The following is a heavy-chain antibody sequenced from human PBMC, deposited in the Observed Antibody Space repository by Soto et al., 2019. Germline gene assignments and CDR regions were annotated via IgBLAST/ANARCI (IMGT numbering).Heavy chain of an antibody. V-gene: IGHV4-59*01. CDR2: IYYSGST. Sequence: PSETLSLTCTVSGGSISSYYWSWIRQPPGKGLEWIGYIYYSGSTNYNPSLKSRVTKTVDTSKNQFSLKMSSVTAADTAVYYCARGGSGWFGPPWWFDPWGQGTLVTVSS. J-gene: IGHJ5*02. CDR3: ARGGSGWFGPPWWFDP. D-gene: IGHD6-13*01. CDR1: GGSISSYY.